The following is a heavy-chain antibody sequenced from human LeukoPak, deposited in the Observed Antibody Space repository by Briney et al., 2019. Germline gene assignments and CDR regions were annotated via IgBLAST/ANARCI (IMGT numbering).Heavy chain of an antibody. CDR1: GYTFTVYY. CDR2: INPNSGGT. CDR3: ARDIGQQREFGMDA. D-gene: IGHD6-13*01. J-gene: IGHJ6*02. Sequence: ASVKVSCKASGYTFTVYYIHWVRQAPGQGLEWMGRINPNSGGTNYAQKFQGRVTMTRDMSISTAYMELSRLTSDDTAVYYCARDIGQQREFGMDAWGQGTTVTVSS. V-gene: IGHV1-2*06.